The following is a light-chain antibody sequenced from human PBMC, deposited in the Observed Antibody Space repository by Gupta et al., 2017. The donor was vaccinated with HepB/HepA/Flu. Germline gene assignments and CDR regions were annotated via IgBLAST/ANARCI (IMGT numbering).Light chain of an antibody. J-gene: IGLJ2*01. CDR3: SSRDRSGDHVV. V-gene: IGLV3-19*01. Sequence: SSELTQDPAVSVALGQTVRIPCQGDRLRTYFANWYQQTPGQAPVLVIFNHDNRPSGIPDRFSGSSSGSTASLTITGAQAEDEADYFCSSRDRSGDHVVFGGGTKLTVL. CDR2: NHD. CDR1: RLRTYF.